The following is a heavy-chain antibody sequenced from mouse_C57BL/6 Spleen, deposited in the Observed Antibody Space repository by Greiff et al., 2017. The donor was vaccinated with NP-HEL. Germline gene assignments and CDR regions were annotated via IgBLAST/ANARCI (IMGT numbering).Heavy chain of an antibody. J-gene: IGHJ2*01. V-gene: IGHV5-4*01. D-gene: IGHD4-1*01. Sequence: EVKVVESGGGLVKPGGSLKLSCAASGFTFSSYAMSWVRQTPEKRLEWVATISDGGSYTYYPDNVKGRFTISRDNAKNNLYLQMSHLKSEDTAMYYCAREGWDADFDYWGQGTTLTVSS. CDR2: ISDGGSYT. CDR3: AREGWDADFDY. CDR1: GFTFSSYA.